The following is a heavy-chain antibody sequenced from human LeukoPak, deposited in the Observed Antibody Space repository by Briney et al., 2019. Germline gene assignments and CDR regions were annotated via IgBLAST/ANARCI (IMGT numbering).Heavy chain of an antibody. D-gene: IGHD7-27*01. Sequence: GGSLRLSCVVSGLTFRSQTMNWVRQAPGKGLEWVSYISSGSSTIYYADSVKGRFTVFRDNAENSLYLQMNSLRVEDTAVYYCARAPNWGNYYYYYMDVWGQGTMVTVSS. CDR1: GLTFRSQT. V-gene: IGHV3-48*04. J-gene: IGHJ6*03. CDR3: ARAPNWGNYYYYYMDV. CDR2: ISSGSSTI.